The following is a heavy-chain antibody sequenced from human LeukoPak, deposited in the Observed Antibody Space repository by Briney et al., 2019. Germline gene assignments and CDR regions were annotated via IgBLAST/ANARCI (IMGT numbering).Heavy chain of an antibody. CDR2: ISSSSNII. CDR3: ARDFAREFTIDY. V-gene: IGHV3-48*01. Sequence: GGSLRLSCAASGFTFSNYNMNWVRQPPGKGLQWVSYISSSSNIIYYADSVKGRFTISRDNAKNSLFLQMNSLRAGDTAVYYCARDFAREFTIDYWGQGTLVTVSS. CDR1: GFTFSNYN. D-gene: IGHD3-10*01. J-gene: IGHJ4*02.